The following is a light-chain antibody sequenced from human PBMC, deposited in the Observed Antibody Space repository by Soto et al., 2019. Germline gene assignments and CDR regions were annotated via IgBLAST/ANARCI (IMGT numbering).Light chain of an antibody. CDR1: QSVASN. J-gene: IGKJ4*01. Sequence: EIVMTQSPASLSVSPGDGATLSCRASQSVASNVAWYQQKPGQGPRLLIHGASTRAVGVPARFSGSGSGTDFTLTISSLQSEDFAVYYCQQDNSFPLTFGGGTKVEIK. V-gene: IGKV3-15*01. CDR2: GAS. CDR3: QQDNSFPLT.